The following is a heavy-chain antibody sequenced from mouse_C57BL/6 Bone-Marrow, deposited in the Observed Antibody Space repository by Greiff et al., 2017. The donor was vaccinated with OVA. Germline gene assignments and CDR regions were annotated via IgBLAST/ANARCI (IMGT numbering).Heavy chain of an antibody. CDR2: IWSGGST. V-gene: IGHV2-2*01. CDR1: GFSLTSYG. Sequence: VQRVESGPGLVQPSQSLSITCTVSGFSLTSYGVHWVRQSPGKGLEWLGVIWSGGSTDYNAAFISRLSISKDNSKSQVFFKMNSLQADDTAIYYCARTIDYYGSSGWFAYWGQGTLVTVSA. CDR3: ARTIDYYGSSGWFAY. D-gene: IGHD1-1*01. J-gene: IGHJ3*01.